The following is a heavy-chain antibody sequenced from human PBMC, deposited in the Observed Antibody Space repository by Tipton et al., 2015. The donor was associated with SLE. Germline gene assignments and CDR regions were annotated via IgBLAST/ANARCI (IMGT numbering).Heavy chain of an antibody. Sequence: QLVQSGGGLVQPGRSLRLSCAASGFTFDEYAMHWVRQAPGKGLEWVSAISGSGGSTYYADSVKGRFTISRDNSKNTLYLQMSSLRAEDTAVYYCAKLDSSGYFLDYWCQGTLVTVSS. CDR3: AKLDSSGYFLDY. D-gene: IGHD3-22*01. CDR1: GFTFDEYA. V-gene: IGHV3-23*04. J-gene: IGHJ4*01. CDR2: ISGSGGST.